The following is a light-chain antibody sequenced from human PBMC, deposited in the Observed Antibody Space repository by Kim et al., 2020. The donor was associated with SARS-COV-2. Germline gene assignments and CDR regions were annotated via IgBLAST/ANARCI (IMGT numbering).Light chain of an antibody. Sequence: EVVMTQSPATLSVSPGGRDTLSCRASQSISSNLAWYQHKPGQGPSLLIYGASTSAAGIPARFSGSGSGTEFTLTISSLQSEDFVLYFCQQYNNWPYTFGQGTKLEI. CDR1: QSISSN. V-gene: IGKV3-15*01. J-gene: IGKJ2*01. CDR3: QQYNNWPYT. CDR2: GAS.